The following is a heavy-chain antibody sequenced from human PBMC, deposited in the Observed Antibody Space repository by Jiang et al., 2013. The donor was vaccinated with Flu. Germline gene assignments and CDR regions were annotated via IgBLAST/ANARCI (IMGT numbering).Heavy chain of an antibody. J-gene: IGHJ4*02. CDR2: IYSSGKT. V-gene: IGHV4-30-4*01. Sequence: SLTCTVSGGSVSSGDASWSWIRQPPGKGLECIGYIYSSGKTYYNPSLKSRVTISLDTSKDQFSLRLTSVTAADTAVYYCARSFCSGGTCYSFDNWGQGTLVTVSS. CDR3: ARSFCSGGTCYSFDN. D-gene: IGHD2-15*01. CDR1: GGSVSSGDAS.